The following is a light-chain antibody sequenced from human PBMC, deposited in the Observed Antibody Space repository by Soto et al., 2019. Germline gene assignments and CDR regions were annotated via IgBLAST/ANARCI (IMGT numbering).Light chain of an antibody. V-gene: IGLV1-44*01. J-gene: IGLJ3*02. CDR3: ETWDYSLNGRV. CDR1: SSNIGTNP. Sequence: QSVLTQPPSASGTPGQRVTIYCSGGSSNIGTNPVSWYQQFPGTAPKLLMFSNNQGPSGVPDRFSGSKSGTSASLAISGLQSEDVADYYCETWDYSLNGRVFGGGTQLTVL. CDR2: SNN.